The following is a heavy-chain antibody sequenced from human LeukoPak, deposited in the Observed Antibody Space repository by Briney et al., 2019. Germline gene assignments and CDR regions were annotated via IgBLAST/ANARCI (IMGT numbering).Heavy chain of an antibody. CDR3: ARGNVAAAGIFYYYYGMDV. J-gene: IGHJ6*04. CDR2: INPNSGGT. D-gene: IGHD6-13*01. V-gene: IGHV1-2*04. Sequence: ASVKVSCKASGYTLTGYYMHWVRQAPGQGLEWMGWINPNSGGTNYAQKFQGWVTMTRDTSISTAYMELSRLRSDDTAVYYCARGNVAAAGIFYYYYGMDVWGKGTTDTVSS. CDR1: GYTLTGYY.